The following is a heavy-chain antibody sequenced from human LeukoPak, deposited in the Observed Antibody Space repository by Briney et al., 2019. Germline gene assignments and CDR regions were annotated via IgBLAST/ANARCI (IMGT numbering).Heavy chain of an antibody. J-gene: IGHJ6*02. D-gene: IGHD3-3*01. CDR1: GFTFSSYA. Sequence: GGSLRLSCAASGFTFSSYAMSWVRQAPGKGLEWVSFIGSSISYISYADSVKGRFTISRDNARNSLYLQMSSLRAEDTAVYYCAREGYYAGLDVWGQGTTVTVSS. V-gene: IGHV3-21*01. CDR3: AREGYYAGLDV. CDR2: IGSSISYI.